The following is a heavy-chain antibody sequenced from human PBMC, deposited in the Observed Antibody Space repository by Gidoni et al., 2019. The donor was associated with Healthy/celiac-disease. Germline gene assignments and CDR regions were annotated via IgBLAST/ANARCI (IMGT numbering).Heavy chain of an antibody. D-gene: IGHD4-4*01. CDR1: GFTFSSYA. V-gene: IGHV3-23*01. Sequence: EVQLLESGGGLVQPGGSLRLSCSASGFTFSSYAMSWVRQAPGKGLECVSVISGSGGSTYYADSVKGRFTISRDNSKNTLYLQMNSLRAEDTAVYYCAKGATAEYYYYYYMDVWGKGTTVTVSS. CDR2: ISGSGGST. CDR3: AKGATAEYYYYYYMDV. J-gene: IGHJ6*03.